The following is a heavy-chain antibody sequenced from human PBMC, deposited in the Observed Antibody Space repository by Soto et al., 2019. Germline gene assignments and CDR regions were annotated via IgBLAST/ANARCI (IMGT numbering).Heavy chain of an antibody. V-gene: IGHV1-8*01. CDR2: MNPNSGNT. CDR3: ARGSNGAMPRVSWFDP. J-gene: IGHJ5*02. CDR1: GYSFSIYD. D-gene: IGHD2-2*01. Sequence: VSVTGSCTGFGYSFSIYDSSWGRLDNGQGLEWMGWMNPNSGNTGYAQKFQGRVTMTRNTSISTAYMELSSLRSEDTAVYYCARGSNGAMPRVSWFDPWGQGTLVTVSS.